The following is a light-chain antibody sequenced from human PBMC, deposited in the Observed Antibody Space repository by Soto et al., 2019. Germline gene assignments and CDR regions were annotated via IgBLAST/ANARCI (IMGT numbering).Light chain of an antibody. Sequence: QAVVTQEPSLTVSPGGTVTLTCASSTGAVTSDSYPSWLQQKPGQAPRALIYTISNKHAWTPARFSGSLLGGKAALTLSDVQPEDESAYFCLLDSDSAHVFGPGTKLTVL. CDR1: TGAVTSDSY. CDR3: LLDSDSAHV. CDR2: TIS. J-gene: IGLJ1*01. V-gene: IGLV7-43*01.